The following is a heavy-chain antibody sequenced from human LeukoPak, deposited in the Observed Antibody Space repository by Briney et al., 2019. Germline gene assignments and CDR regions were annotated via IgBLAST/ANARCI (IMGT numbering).Heavy chain of an antibody. CDR3: ARSSGWYGYYYYGMDV. J-gene: IGHJ6*04. D-gene: IGHD6-19*01. CDR2: IGTAGDP. V-gene: IGHV3-13*04. CDR1: GFTFSSYD. Sequence: GGSLRLSCAASGFTFSSYDMHWVRQAPGKGLAGASLIGTAGDPYYPGSVKGRFTISRENAKNSLYLQMNSLRAGDTAVYYCARSSGWYGYYYYGMDVWGKGTTVTVSS.